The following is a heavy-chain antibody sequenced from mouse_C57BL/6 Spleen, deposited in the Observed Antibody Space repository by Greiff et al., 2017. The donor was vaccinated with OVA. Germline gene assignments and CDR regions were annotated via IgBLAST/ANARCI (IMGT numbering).Heavy chain of an antibody. Sequence: VQRVESGAELVRPGASVTLSCKASGYTFTDYEMHWVKQTPVHGLEWIGAIDPETGGTAYNQKFKGKAILTADKSSSTAYMELRSLTSEDSAVYYCTTHYYGSSYPFAYWGQGTLVTVSA. D-gene: IGHD1-1*01. CDR3: TTHYYGSSYPFAY. CDR2: IDPETGGT. CDR1: GYTFTDYE. J-gene: IGHJ3*01. V-gene: IGHV1-15*01.